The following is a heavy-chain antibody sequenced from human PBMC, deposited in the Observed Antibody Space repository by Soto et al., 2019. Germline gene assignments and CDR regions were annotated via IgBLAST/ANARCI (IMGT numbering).Heavy chain of an antibody. V-gene: IGHV1-8*01. J-gene: IGHJ4*02. Sequence: GYSVQVSCKASGYTFTNYDINWVRQATGQGLEYMGWMNPNTGNTGYAQKFQGRVTMTRDTSTSTAYMELSSLRSEDTAVYYCARGQRIRGVFLGYWGQGSLVTVFS. CDR1: GYTFTNYD. CDR3: ARGQRIRGVFLGY. D-gene: IGHD6-25*01. CDR2: MNPNTGNT.